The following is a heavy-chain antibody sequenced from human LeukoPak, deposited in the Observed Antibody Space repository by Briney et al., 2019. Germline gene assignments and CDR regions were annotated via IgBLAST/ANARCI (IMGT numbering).Heavy chain of an antibody. D-gene: IGHD6-19*01. Sequence: GGSLRLSCAAPGFTFSSYWMSWVRQAPGKGLEWVANIKQDGSEKYYVDSVKGRFTISRDNAKNSLYLQMNSLRAEDTAVYYCARVLSGWAPLFDYWGQGTLVTVSS. CDR3: ARVLSGWAPLFDY. V-gene: IGHV3-7*01. J-gene: IGHJ4*02. CDR1: GFTFSSYW. CDR2: IKQDGSEK.